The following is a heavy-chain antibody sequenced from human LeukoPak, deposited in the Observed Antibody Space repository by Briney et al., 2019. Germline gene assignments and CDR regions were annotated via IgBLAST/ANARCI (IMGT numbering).Heavy chain of an antibody. Sequence: PGGSLRLSCAASGFTFSSYAMSWVRQAPGEGLEWVSAISGSGGSTYYADSVKGRFTISRDNAKNSLYLQMNSLRAEDTAVYYCARDDPYCTRGVCYRRRVIDFWGQGTLVTVSS. CDR1: GFTFSSYA. D-gene: IGHD2-8*01. J-gene: IGHJ4*02. V-gene: IGHV3-23*01. CDR3: ARDDPYCTRGVCYRRRVIDF. CDR2: ISGSGGST.